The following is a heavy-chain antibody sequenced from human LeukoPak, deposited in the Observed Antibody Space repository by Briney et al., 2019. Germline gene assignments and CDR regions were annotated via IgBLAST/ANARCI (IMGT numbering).Heavy chain of an antibody. CDR3: ASRARGIAVAGN. Sequence: GGSLRLSCAASGFTFSTYSMNWVRQAPGKGLEWVSYVSSSSSTIYYADSVKGRFTISRDNAKNSLYLQMNSLRAEDTAVYYCASRARGIAVAGNWGQGTLVTVSS. CDR2: VSSSSSTI. D-gene: IGHD6-19*01. J-gene: IGHJ4*02. CDR1: GFTFSTYS. V-gene: IGHV3-48*04.